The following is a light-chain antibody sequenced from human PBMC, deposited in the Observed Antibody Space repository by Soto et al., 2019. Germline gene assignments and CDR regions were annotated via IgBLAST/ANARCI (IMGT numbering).Light chain of an antibody. CDR3: TSYTPSSRL. Sequence: QSVLTQPASVSGSPGQTITISCTGSTSDIGAYKFVSWYQQHPGKAPRLIIYEVSVRPSGISNRFSGSKSGNMASLSISGLQDDDEAHYYCTSYTPSSRLFGGGTKVTVL. V-gene: IGLV2-14*01. J-gene: IGLJ3*02. CDR1: TSDIGAYKF. CDR2: EVS.